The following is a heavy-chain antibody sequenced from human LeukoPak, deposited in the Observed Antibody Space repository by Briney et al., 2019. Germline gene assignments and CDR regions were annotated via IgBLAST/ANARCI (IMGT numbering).Heavy chain of an antibody. D-gene: IGHD3-3*01. CDR2: INPNSGGT. V-gene: IGHV1-2*02. Sequence: ASVKVSCKASGYTFTGNYMHWVRQAPGQGLEWMGWINPNSGGTNYAQKFQGRVTMTRDTSISTAYMELSRLRSDDTAMYYCARAANSFLEWSNVDYWGQGTLVTVSS. CDR3: ARAANSFLEWSNVDY. J-gene: IGHJ4*02. CDR1: GYTFTGNY.